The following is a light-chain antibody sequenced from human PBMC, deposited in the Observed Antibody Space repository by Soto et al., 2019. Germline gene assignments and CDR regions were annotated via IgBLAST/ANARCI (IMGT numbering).Light chain of an antibody. CDR3: QQAGSVPWT. V-gene: IGKV3-20*01. CDR1: QSVSSSN. J-gene: IGKJ1*01. Sequence: EIVLTQSPDTLSLSPGERATLSCRASQSVSSSNLAWYQHKPGQAPRLLIYVASRRATGIPDRFSGSGSGTEFTLTITRLEPEDFALYYCQQAGSVPWTFGQGTKVEMK. CDR2: VAS.